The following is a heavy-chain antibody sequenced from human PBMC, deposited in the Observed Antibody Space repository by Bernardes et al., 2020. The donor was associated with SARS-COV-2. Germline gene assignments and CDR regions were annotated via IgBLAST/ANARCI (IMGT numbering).Heavy chain of an antibody. V-gene: IGHV3-30-3*01. D-gene: IGHD3-16*01. Sequence: GWALRLSCAASGFTFSSYAMHWVRQAPGKGLEWVAVISYDGSNKYYADSVKGRFTISRDNSKNTLYLQMNSLRTEDTAVYYCARGTFGLYYYYYGMDVWGQGTTVTVSS. CDR2: ISYDGSNK. J-gene: IGHJ6*02. CDR1: GFTFSSYA. CDR3: ARGTFGLYYYYYGMDV.